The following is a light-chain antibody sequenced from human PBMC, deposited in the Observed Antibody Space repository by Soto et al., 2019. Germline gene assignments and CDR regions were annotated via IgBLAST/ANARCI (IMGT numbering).Light chain of an antibody. CDR2: GAS. CDR1: QSVSSSY. V-gene: IGKV3-20*01. J-gene: IGKJ1*01. CDR3: QQYGSS. Sequence: EIVLTQSPATLSLSPGERATLSCRASQSVSSSYLACYQQKPGQAPRLLIYGASSRATGIPDRFSGSGSGTDFTLTISRLEPEDFAVYYCQQYGSSFGQGTKVDIK.